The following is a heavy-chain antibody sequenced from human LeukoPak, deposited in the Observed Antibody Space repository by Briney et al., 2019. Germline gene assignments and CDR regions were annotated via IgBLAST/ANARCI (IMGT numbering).Heavy chain of an antibody. V-gene: IGHV3-15*01. CDR1: GFTFSNAW. Sequence: GGSLRLSCAASGFTFSNAWMSWVRQAPGKGLEWVGRIKSKTDGGTTDYAAPVKGRSTISRDDSKNTLYLQMNSMKTEDTAVYYCTTGRVETYFYDSSGYRKNTGDYWGQGTLVTVSS. D-gene: IGHD3-22*01. CDR3: TTGRVETYFYDSSGYRKNTGDY. J-gene: IGHJ4*02. CDR2: IKSKTDGGTT.